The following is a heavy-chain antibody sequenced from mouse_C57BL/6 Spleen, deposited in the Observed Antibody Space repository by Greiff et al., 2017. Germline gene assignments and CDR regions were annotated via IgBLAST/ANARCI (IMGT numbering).Heavy chain of an antibody. D-gene: IGHD1-1*01. CDR1: GYTFTSYW. V-gene: IGHV1-69*01. CDR3: ARRDYYGSSYAMDY. CDR2: IDPSDSYT. J-gene: IGHJ4*01. Sequence: QVQLQQPGAELVMPGASVKLSCKASGYTFTSYWMHWVKQRPGQGLEWIGEIDPSDSYTNYNQKFKGKSTLTVDKSSSTAYMQRSSLTSEDSAVYYCARRDYYGSSYAMDYWGQGTSVTVSS.